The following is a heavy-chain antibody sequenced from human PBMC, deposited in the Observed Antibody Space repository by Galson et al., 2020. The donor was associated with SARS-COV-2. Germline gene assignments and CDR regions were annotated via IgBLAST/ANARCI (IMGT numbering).Heavy chain of an antibody. V-gene: IGHV1-18*01. D-gene: IGHD4-17*01. CDR3: ARGYGDYLEWLYYGMDV. CDR1: GYTFTSYG. CDR2: ISAYNGNT. J-gene: IGHJ6*02. Sequence: SVKVSCKASGYTFTSYGISWVRQAPGQGLEWMGWISAYNGNTHYAQKLQGRVTMTTDTSTSTAYMELRSLRSDDTAVYYCARGYGDYLEWLYYGMDVWGQGTTVTVSS.